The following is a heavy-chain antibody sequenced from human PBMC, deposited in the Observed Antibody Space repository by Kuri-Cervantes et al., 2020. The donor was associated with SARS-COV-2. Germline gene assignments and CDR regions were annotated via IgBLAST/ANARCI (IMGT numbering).Heavy chain of an antibody. Sequence: ASVKVSCKASGYTFASYGISWVRQAPRQGLEWMGWISAYNGNTNYEQKLQGRVTMTTDTSTSTAYMELRSLRSDDTAVYYCARLPFNYDILTGYYYYYGMDVWGQGTTVTVSS. D-gene: IGHD3-9*01. V-gene: IGHV1-18*04. CDR1: GYTFASYG. CDR3: ARLPFNYDILTGYYYYYGMDV. J-gene: IGHJ6*02. CDR2: ISAYNGNT.